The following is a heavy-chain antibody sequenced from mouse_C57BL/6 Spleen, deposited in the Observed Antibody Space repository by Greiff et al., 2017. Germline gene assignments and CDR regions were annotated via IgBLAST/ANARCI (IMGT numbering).Heavy chain of an antibody. CDR2: IDPSDSYT. CDR3: ARRGYYSNLYAMDY. D-gene: IGHD2-5*01. V-gene: IGHV1-69*01. Sequence: QVQLQQPGAELVMPGASVKLSCKASGYTFTSYWMHWVKQRPGQGLEWIGEIDPSDSYTNYNQKFKGKSTLTVDKSSSTAYMQLSSLTSEDSAVYYCARRGYYSNLYAMDYWGQGTSVTVSS. CDR1: GYTFTSYW. J-gene: IGHJ4*01.